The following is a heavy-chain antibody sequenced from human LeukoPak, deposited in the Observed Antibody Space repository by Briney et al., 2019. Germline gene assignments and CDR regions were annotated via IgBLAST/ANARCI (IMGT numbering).Heavy chain of an antibody. Sequence: TSSETLSLTCTVSGGSISSGGYYWSWIRQHPGKGWEWIGYIYYSGSTYYNPSLKSRVTISVDTSKNQFSLKLSSVTAADTAVYYCARASLGCSGGSCYSSAFDIWGQGTMVTVSS. CDR3: ARASLGCSGGSCYSSAFDI. J-gene: IGHJ3*02. CDR2: IYYSGST. CDR1: GGSISSGGYY. D-gene: IGHD2-15*01. V-gene: IGHV4-31*03.